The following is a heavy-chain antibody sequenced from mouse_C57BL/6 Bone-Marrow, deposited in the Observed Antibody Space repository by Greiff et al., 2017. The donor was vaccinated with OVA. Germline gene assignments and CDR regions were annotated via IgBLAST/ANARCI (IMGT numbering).Heavy chain of an antibody. Sequence: QVQLQQPGAELVKPGASVKLSCKASGYTFTSYWMHWVKQRPGQGLEWIGMIHPNSGSTNYTEKFKSKATLTVDKSSSTAYMQLSSLTSEDSACYYCGRYYYGSSYDYYAMDYWGQGTSVTVSS. CDR1: GYTFTSYW. CDR3: GRYYYGSSYDYYAMDY. D-gene: IGHD1-1*01. CDR2: IHPNSGST. J-gene: IGHJ4*01. V-gene: IGHV1-64*01.